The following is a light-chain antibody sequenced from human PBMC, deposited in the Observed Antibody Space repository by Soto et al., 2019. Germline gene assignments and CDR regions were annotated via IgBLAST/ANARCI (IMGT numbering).Light chain of an antibody. J-gene: IGLJ1*01. CDR3: SSYTTSNTRQIV. Sequence: QSVLTQPASVSGSPGQSITISCTGTSSDVGGYNYVSWYQHHPGKAPKLIIYDVSNRPSGFSIRFSGSKSDNTASLTISGLQPEDEADYHCSSYTTSNTRQIVFGTGTKV. CDR1: SSDVGGYNY. V-gene: IGLV2-14*03. CDR2: DVS.